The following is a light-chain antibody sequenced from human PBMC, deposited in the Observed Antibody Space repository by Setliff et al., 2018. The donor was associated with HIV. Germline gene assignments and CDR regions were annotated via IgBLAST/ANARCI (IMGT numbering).Light chain of an antibody. CDR1: NSNVGNNP. V-gene: IGLV1-44*01. J-gene: IGLJ2*01. CDR3: SVWDDGLSGPA. CDR2: SNN. Sequence: QSVLTQPPSASAAPGQTVTISCSGSNSNVGNNPVSWYQHLPGTAPKLVIYSNNRRPSGVPDRFSATKSGTSASLAISGLQSEDEGDYFCSVWDDGLSGPAFGGGTKATVL.